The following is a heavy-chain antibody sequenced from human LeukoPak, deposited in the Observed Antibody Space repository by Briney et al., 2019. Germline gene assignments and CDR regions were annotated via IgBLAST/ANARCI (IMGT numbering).Heavy chain of an antibody. D-gene: IGHD3-10*01. CDR3: ARSYYYGFWFDP. J-gene: IGHJ5*02. CDR2: IYYSGST. V-gene: IGHV4-31*03. Sequence: SQTLSLTCTVSGGSISSGGYYWSWIRQHPGKGLEWIGYIYYSGSTYYNPPLKSRVTISVDTSKNQFSLKLSSVTAADTAVYYCARSYYYGFWFDPWGQGTLVTVSS. CDR1: GGSISSGGYY.